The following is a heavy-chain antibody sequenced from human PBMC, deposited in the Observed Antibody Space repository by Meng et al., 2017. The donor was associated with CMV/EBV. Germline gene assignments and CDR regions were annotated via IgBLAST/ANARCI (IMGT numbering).Heavy chain of an antibody. CDR2: ISSSGSTI. CDR1: GFTFSDYY. Sequence: LSLTCAASGFTFSDYYMSWIRQAPGKGLEWVSYISSSGSTIYYADSVKGRFTISRDNAKNSLYLQMNSLRAEDTAVYYCARGRRGYSGYDFYDYWGQGTLVTVSS. V-gene: IGHV3-11*01. D-gene: IGHD5-12*01. J-gene: IGHJ4*02. CDR3: ARGRRGYSGYDFYDY.